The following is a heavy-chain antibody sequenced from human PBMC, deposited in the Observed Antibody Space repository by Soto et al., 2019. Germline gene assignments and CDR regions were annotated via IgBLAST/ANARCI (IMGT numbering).Heavy chain of an antibody. D-gene: IGHD2-15*01. J-gene: IGHJ4*02. Sequence: QVQLVESGGGVVQPGRSLTLSCAASGFTCSSYGMHWVRQAPGKGLEWLAGIFYDGVNKYYADSVNGRFTISKDNSKNTGYLQMNSLRAEDTAVYYCARVRWHANTSPDYWGQGTLVTVSS. CDR3: ARVRWHANTSPDY. CDR2: IFYDGVNK. CDR1: GFTCSSYG. V-gene: IGHV3-33*01.